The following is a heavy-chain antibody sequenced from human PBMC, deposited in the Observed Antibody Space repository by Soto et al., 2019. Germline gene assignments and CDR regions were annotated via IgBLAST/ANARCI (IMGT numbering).Heavy chain of an antibody. CDR3: ARGGANDAFDV. J-gene: IGHJ3*01. D-gene: IGHD1-26*01. CDR2: LYSGGGT. CDR1: GFIVSNNY. Sequence: EVQLVETGGGLIQPGGSLRLSCAASGFIVSNNYMSWVRQAPGKGLEWVPVLYSGGGTYYADSVKGRFTISRDSSKNTLYLQMTSLSDEDTAVYFCARGGANDAFDVWGQGTMVTVSS. V-gene: IGHV3-53*02.